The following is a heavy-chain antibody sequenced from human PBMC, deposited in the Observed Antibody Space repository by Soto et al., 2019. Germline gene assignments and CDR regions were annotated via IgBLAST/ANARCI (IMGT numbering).Heavy chain of an antibody. CDR1: GDSITTTNW. D-gene: IGHD2-15*01. J-gene: IGHJ5*02. V-gene: IGHV4-4*02. CDR3: AKAPGVVVGTYFVSSVFDT. Sequence: SETLSLTCAVSGDSITTTNWWTWVRQSPGKGLGWIGEIYSSGNTNYNPSLMSRVTMSVDESTNQFSLKLTSLNIADTAVDFCAKAPGVVVGTYFVSSVFDTWGQGTLVTVSS. CDR2: IYSSGNT.